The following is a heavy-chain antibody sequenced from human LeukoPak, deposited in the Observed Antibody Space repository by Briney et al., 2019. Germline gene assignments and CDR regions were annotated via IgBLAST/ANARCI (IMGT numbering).Heavy chain of an antibody. J-gene: IGHJ4*02. CDR1: GFTLSTYT. CDR2: IGGSGATT. CDR3: ARVPGSYYVDFDY. D-gene: IGHD3-10*01. V-gene: IGHV3-23*01. Sequence: GGSLRLSCAASGFTLSTYTMSWVRQAPGQGLERVSAIGGSGATTYYGDSVKGRFTISRDNSKNTVYLQMNSLRAEDTAVYYCARVPGSYYVDFDYWGQGTLVTVSS.